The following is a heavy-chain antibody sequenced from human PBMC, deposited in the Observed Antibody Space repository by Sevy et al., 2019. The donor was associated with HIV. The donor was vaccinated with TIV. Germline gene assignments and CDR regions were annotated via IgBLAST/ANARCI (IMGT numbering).Heavy chain of an antibody. D-gene: IGHD6-13*01. CDR2: VKNKPDGGTA. CDR3: ITDASFHPWYALQY. CDR1: GFAFSDAW. J-gene: IGHJ1*01. Sequence: GGSLRLSCAASGFAFSDAWMTWVRQAPGKGLEWVGRVKNKPDGGTADYAAPVKARFTISRDDSKNTLYLQMNSLKTEDTAVYYCITDASFHPWYALQYWGQGSLVTVSS. V-gene: IGHV3-15*01.